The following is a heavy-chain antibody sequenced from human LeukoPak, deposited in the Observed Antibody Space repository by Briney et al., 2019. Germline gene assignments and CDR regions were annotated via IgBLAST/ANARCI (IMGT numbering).Heavy chain of an antibody. CDR1: GFTVSSNY. V-gene: IGHV3-66*01. Sequence: GGSLRLSCAASGFTVSSNYMSWVRQAPGKGLEWVSVIYSGGSTYYADSVKGRFTISRDNSKNTLYLQMNSLRAEDTAVYYCAKGLPGAAAGRDWFDPWGQGTLVTVSS. CDR3: AKGLPGAAAGRDWFDP. D-gene: IGHD6-13*01. CDR2: IYSGGST. J-gene: IGHJ5*02.